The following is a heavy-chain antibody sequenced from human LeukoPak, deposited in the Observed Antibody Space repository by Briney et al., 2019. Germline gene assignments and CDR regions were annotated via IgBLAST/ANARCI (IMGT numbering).Heavy chain of an antibody. CDR2: IYSGGST. CDR3: ACIAAAGNDY. D-gene: IGHD6-13*01. V-gene: IGHV3-53*01. J-gene: IGHJ4*02. CDR1: GFTFSSYA. Sequence: GGSLRLSCAASGFTFSSYAMSWVRQAPGKGLEWVSVIYSGGSTYYADSVKGRFTISRDNSKNTLYLQMNSLRAEDTAVYYCACIAAAGNDYWGQGTLVTVSS.